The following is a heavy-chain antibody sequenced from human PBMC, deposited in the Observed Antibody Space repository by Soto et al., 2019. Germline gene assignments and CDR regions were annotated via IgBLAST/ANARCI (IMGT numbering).Heavy chain of an antibody. CDR1: GGSISSSSYY. CDR2: IYYSGST. V-gene: IGHV4-39*01. J-gene: IGHJ4*02. Sequence: QLQLQESGPGLVKPSETLSLTCTVSGGSISSSSYYWGWIRQPPGKGLEWIGSIYYSGSTYYNPSLKSRVTISVDTSKNQFSLKLTSVTAADTAVYYCASSITIFVRVPGRRCYFYYWGQGTLVTVSS. D-gene: IGHD3-3*01. CDR3: ASSITIFVRVPGRRCYFYY.